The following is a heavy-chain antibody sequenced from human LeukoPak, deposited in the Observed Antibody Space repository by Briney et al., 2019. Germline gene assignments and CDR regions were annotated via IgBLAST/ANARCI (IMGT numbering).Heavy chain of an antibody. V-gene: IGHV1-2*02. CDR3: ARGGGSSSWSAYFDY. CDR1: GYTFTGYY. J-gene: IGHJ4*02. D-gene: IGHD6-13*01. CDR2: INPHSGAT. Sequence: ASVKVSCKASGYTFTGYYIHWVRQAPGQGPEWMGWINPHSGATNYAQKFQGRVTMTRDTSIGTAYMELSSLRSDDTAVYYCARGGGSSSWSAYFDYWGQGTLVTVSS.